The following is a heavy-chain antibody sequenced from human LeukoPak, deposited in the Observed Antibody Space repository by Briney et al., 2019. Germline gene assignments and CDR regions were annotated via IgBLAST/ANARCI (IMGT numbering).Heavy chain of an antibody. CDR2: IYTSGST. CDR3: ARDLDLMSRYYYYYMDV. D-gene: IGHD2-8*01. CDR1: GGSISSGSYY. V-gene: IGHV4-61*02. Sequence: SETLSLTCTVSGGSISSGSYYWSWIRQPAGKGLEWIGRIYTSGSTNYNPSLKSRVTISVDTSKNQFSLKLSSVTAADTAVYHCARDLDLMSRYYYYYMDVWGKGTTVTVSS. J-gene: IGHJ6*03.